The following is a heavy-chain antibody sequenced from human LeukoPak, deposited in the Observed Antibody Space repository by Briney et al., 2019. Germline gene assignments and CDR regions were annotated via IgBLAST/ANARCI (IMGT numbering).Heavy chain of an antibody. D-gene: IGHD2/OR15-2a*01. CDR2: ISTHNGNT. CDR1: GYTFSSYG. Sequence: ASVKVSCKASGYTFSSYGISWVRQAPGQGLEWMGWISTHNGNTNYAQKVQGRVTMTTDTSTSTAYMELRNLRSDDTAVYYCARVRPTTWPEYYFDYWGQGTLVTVSS. V-gene: IGHV1-18*01. CDR3: ARVRPTTWPEYYFDY. J-gene: IGHJ4*02.